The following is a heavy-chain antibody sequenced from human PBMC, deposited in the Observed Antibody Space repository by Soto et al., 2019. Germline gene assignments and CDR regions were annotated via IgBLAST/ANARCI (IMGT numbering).Heavy chain of an antibody. CDR1: GDSISSSIL. J-gene: IGHJ3*01. V-gene: IGHV4-4*02. D-gene: IGHD6-13*01. CDR3: ERDSGSSSLTGALDF. Sequence: QVQLQESGPGLVKPSGTLSLTCAVSGDSISSSILWSWVRQPPGKGLEWIGEISPTGSTNNNPSLKSRVTISVAKSQNPISLKLSSVTAADTAVYYWERDSGSSSLTGALDFWGQGTMVTVSS. CDR2: ISPTGST.